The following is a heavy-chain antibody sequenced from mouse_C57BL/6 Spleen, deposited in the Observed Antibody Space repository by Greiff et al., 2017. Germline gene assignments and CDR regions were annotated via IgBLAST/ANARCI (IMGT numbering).Heavy chain of an antibody. CDR3: ASYYGYGGAWFAY. J-gene: IGHJ3*01. V-gene: IGHV4-1*01. D-gene: IGHD2-9*01. CDR1: GIDFSRYW. Sequence: EVKLLESGGGLVQPGGSLKLSCAASGIDFSRYWMSWVRRAPGKGLEWIGEINPDSSTINYAPSLKDKFIISRDNAKNTLYLQMSKVRSEDTALYYCASYYGYGGAWFAYWGQGTLVTVSA. CDR2: INPDSSTI.